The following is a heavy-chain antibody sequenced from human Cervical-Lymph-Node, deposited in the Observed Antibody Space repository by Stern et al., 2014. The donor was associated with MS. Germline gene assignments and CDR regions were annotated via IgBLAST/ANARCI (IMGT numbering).Heavy chain of an antibody. D-gene: IGHD6-13*01. J-gene: IGHJ5*02. CDR2: IYHSGST. CDR3: AREEQQLVHGNWFDP. CDR1: GYSISSGYY. V-gene: IGHV4-38-2*02. Sequence: QLQLQESGPGLVKPSETLSLTCTVSGYSISSGYYWGWIRQPPGKGLEWIGTIYHSGSTYYNPSLKSPVTKSVDTSKNQLSLKLSSVTAADTAVYYCAREEQQLVHGNWFDPWGQGTLVTVSS.